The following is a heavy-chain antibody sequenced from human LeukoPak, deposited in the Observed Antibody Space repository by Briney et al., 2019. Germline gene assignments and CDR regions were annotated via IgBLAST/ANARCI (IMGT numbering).Heavy chain of an antibody. J-gene: IGHJ4*02. CDR1: GFTLRSYA. Sequence: PGGPLRLPFPPSGFTLRSYAMSWVRQAPGKGLAGGAFISYDGSNKYYADSVKGRFTISRDNSKNTLYLQMNSLRAEDTAVYYCAKDSDRCSGTSCYLDYWGQGTLVTVSS. CDR2: ISYDGSNK. CDR3: AKDSDRCSGTSCYLDY. D-gene: IGHD2-2*01. V-gene: IGHV3-30*18.